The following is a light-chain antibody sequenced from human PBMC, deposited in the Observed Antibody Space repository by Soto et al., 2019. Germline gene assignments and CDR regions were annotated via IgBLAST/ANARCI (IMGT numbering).Light chain of an antibody. V-gene: IGKV1-13*02. CDR2: DAS. Sequence: AIQLTQSPSSLSASVGDRVIITCRASQGVGRAVAWYQLKPGKSPKLLIYDASILETGAPARFSGSGSGTDFTLPISTLQPEDFATYYCQQFNGDPSFGQGTRLDIK. CDR3: QQFNGDPS. CDR1: QGVGRA. J-gene: IGKJ5*01.